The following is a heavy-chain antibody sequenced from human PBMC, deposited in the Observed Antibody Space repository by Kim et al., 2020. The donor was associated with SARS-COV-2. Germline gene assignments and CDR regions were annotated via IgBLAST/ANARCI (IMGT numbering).Heavy chain of an antibody. CDR2: ITNDGSGT. J-gene: IGHJ6*04. CDR3: ARGSGNSGYGMGV. Sequence: GGSLRLSCAASGFTFSSYSMHWVRQAPGKGLVWVSRITNDGSGTCYADSVKGRFTISRDNAKNTLYLQMNSLRVEDTAVYYCARGSGNSGYGMGVWCEESTVTVSS. V-gene: IGHV3-74*01. CDR1: GFTFSSYS. D-gene: IGHD3-3*01.